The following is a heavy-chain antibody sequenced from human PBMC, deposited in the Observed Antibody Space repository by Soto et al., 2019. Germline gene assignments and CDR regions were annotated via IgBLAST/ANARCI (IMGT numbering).Heavy chain of an antibody. CDR3: ARVPGGYDFWSGYYGYYYGRDV. J-gene: IGHJ6*02. V-gene: IGHV4-31*01. Sequence: QVQLQESGPGLVKPSQTLSLTCTVSGGSISSGGYYWSWIRQHPGKGLEWIGYIYYSGSTYYNPSLKSPVTISVDTSKNQFSLKLSSGTAADTAVHYCARVPGGYDFWSGYYGYYYGRDVWGQGTTVTVSS. D-gene: IGHD3-3*01. CDR2: IYYSGST. CDR1: GGSISSGGYY.